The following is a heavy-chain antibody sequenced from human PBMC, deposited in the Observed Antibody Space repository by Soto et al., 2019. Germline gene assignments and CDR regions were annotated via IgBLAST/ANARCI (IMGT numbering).Heavy chain of an antibody. Sequence: ASVKVSCKASGYTFTSYGISWVRQAPGQGLEWMGWISTYSGNTDYAQKFQGRITMTTDTSTDTVYMELRSLRSDDTAVYFCARNLFGVIIMGDYWGQGTLVTVSA. D-gene: IGHD3-3*01. CDR3: ARNLFGVIIMGDY. CDR1: GYTFTSYG. J-gene: IGHJ4*02. V-gene: IGHV1-18*04. CDR2: ISTYSGNT.